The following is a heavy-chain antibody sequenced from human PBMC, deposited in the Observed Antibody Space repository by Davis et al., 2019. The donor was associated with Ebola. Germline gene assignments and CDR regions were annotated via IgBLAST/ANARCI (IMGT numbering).Heavy chain of an antibody. CDR2: IIPIFGTA. J-gene: IGHJ6*02. CDR1: GGTFSSYA. V-gene: IGHV1-69*13. Sequence: SVKVSCKASGGTFSSYAISWVRQAPGQGLEWMGGIIPIFGTANYAQKFQGRVTITADESTSTAYMELSSLRSEDTAVYYCARGGGATGYYYYGMDVWGQGTTVTVPS. D-gene: IGHD2-15*01. CDR3: ARGGGATGYYYYGMDV.